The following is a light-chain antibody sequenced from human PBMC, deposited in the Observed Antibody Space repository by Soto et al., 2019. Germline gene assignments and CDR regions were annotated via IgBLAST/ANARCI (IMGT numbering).Light chain of an antibody. CDR2: KAS. CDR3: QQYNSYSWT. Sequence: DIQLTQSPSSLSASVVDRVTITCRVSQGISSYLNWYQQKPGKAPKLLIYKASSLESGVPSRFSGSGSGTEFTLTISSLQPDDFATYYCQQYNSYSWTFGQGTKVDI. V-gene: IGKV1-5*03. CDR1: QGISSY. J-gene: IGKJ1*01.